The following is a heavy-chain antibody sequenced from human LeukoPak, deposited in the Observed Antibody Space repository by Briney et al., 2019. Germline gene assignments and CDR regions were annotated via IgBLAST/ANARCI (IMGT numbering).Heavy chain of an antibody. V-gene: IGHV5-10-1*01. Sequence: GESLKISCKGSGYSFTTYWISWVRQMPGKGLEWMGRIDPSDSYANYNPSFQGHVTISADKSISTAYLQWSSLKASDTAMYYCARHHYGDSNFDYWGQGTLVTVSS. CDR2: IDPSDSYA. J-gene: IGHJ4*02. CDR3: ARHHYGDSNFDY. CDR1: GYSFTTYW. D-gene: IGHD4-17*01.